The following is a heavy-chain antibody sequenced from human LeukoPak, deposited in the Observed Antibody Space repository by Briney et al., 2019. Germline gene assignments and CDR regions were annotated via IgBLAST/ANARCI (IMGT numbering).Heavy chain of an antibody. CDR2: IYFSGTT. D-gene: IGHD4-17*01. V-gene: IGHV4-39*01. CDR3: ARHGNRFTVTFFDY. Sequence: SETLSLTCTISGGSISGSAYYWGWIRQPPGKGLEWIGSIYFSGTTHYNPSLKSRVTISVDTSKNQFSLKLNSVTAADTSVYYCARHGNRFTVTFFDYWGQGALVTVSS. J-gene: IGHJ4*02. CDR1: GGSISGSAYY.